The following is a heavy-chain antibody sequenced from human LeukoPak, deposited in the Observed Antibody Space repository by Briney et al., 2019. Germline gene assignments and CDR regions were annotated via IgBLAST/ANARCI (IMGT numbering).Heavy chain of an antibody. V-gene: IGHV3-15*01. CDR3: TTRHRRGYSYGIDY. J-gene: IGHJ4*02. Sequence: GGSLRLSCAASGFTFSNAWMSWVRQAPGKGLEWVGRIKSKTDGGTTDYAAPVKGRFTISRDDSKNTLYLQMNSLKTEDTAVYYCTTRHRRGYSYGIDYWGQGTLVTVSS. CDR1: GFTFSNAW. CDR2: IKSKTDGGTT. D-gene: IGHD5-18*01.